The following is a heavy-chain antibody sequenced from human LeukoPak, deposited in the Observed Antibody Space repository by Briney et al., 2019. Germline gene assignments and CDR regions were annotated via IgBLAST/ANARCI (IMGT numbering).Heavy chain of an antibody. CDR2: IIPILGIA. Sequence: SVKVSCKASGGTFSSYTISWVRQAPGQGLEWKGRIIPILGIANYAQKFQGRVTITADKSTSTAYMELSSLRSEDTAVYYCARDEQYCGGDCYFWFDPWGQGTLVTVSS. CDR3: ARDEQYCGGDCYFWFDP. CDR1: GGTFSSYT. D-gene: IGHD2-21*02. V-gene: IGHV1-69*04. J-gene: IGHJ5*02.